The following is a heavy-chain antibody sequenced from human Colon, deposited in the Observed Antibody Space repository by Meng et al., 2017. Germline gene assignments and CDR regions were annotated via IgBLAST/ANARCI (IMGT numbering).Heavy chain of an antibody. V-gene: IGHV2-5*02. CDR2: IYWDDDK. D-gene: IGHD1-14*01. Sequence: ITLKESGPTPVKPTQTRTLTCTISGFALSTYGVGVGWIRQPPGKALEWLALIYWDDDKRYSPSLKSRLTITKDTSKNHVVLTMTNMDPVDTATYYCAHFLAPVGYFDYWGQGALVTVSS. J-gene: IGHJ4*02. CDR3: AHFLAPVGYFDY. CDR1: GFALSTYGVG.